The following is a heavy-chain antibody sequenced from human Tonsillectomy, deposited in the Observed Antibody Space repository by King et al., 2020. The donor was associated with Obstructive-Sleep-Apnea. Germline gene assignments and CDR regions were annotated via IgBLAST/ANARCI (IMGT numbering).Heavy chain of an antibody. CDR2: IYYSGST. CDR1: GGSISSYY. V-gene: IGHV4-59*08. J-gene: IGHJ5*02. CDR3: ARLVDGYSGYDYVGWFDP. D-gene: IGHD5-12*01. Sequence: QVQLQESGPGLVKPSETLSLTCTVSGGSISSYYWSWIRQPPGKGLEWIGYIYYSGSTNYNPSLKSRVTISVDTSKNPFSLKLSSVTAADTAVYYCARLVDGYSGYDYVGWFDPWGQGTLVTVSS.